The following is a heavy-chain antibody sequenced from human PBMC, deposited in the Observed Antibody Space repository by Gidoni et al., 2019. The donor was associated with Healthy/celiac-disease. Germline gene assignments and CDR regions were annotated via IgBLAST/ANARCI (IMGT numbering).Heavy chain of an antibody. CDR3: ARGGFIAAAENYYYYGMDV. Sequence: QVQLQPWGAGRLKPSEPLSLTCAVYVGSLRGYHWRWIRQPPGKGLDWIGEINHSGSTNYNPALKSRVTISVDTSKNQFSLKLSSVTAADTAVYYCARGGFIAAAENYYYYGMDVWGQGTTVTVSS. D-gene: IGHD6-13*01. CDR2: INHSGST. J-gene: IGHJ6*02. CDR1: VGSLRGYH. V-gene: IGHV4-34*01.